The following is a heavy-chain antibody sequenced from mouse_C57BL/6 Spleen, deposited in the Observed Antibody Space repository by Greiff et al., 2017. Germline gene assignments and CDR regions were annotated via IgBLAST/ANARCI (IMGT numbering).Heavy chain of an antibody. Sequence: EVQLQQSGPELVKPGASVKISCKASGYTFTDYYMNWVKQSHGKSLEWIGDINPNNGGTSYNQKFKGKATLTVDKSSSTAYMELRSLTSEDAAVYYCARQCSYYGSRDWYFDVWGTGTTVTVSS. D-gene: IGHD1-1*01. V-gene: IGHV1-26*01. J-gene: IGHJ1*03. CDR1: GYTFTDYY. CDR3: ARQCSYYGSRDWYFDV. CDR2: INPNNGGT.